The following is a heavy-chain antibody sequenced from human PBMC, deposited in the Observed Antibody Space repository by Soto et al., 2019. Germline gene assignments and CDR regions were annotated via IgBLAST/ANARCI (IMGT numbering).Heavy chain of an antibody. Sequence: LRLSCAASGFTFNTYGMHWVRQAPGKGLEWVAVISYDGSEKYYVDSVKGRFTISKDNSKNTLYLQMNSLRPEDTAVYYRAKSPNFYCSSPNCYKYYFDHWGQGTRVTVSS. D-gene: IGHD2-2*02. V-gene: IGHV3-30*18. CDR3: AKSPNFYCSSPNCYKYYFDH. J-gene: IGHJ4*02. CDR2: ISYDGSEK. CDR1: GFTFNTYG.